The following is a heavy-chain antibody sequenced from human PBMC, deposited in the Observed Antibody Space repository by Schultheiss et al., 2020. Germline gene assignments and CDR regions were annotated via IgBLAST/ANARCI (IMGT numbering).Heavy chain of an antibody. Sequence: SETLSLTCTVSGGSISSYYWSWIRQPAGKGLEWIGYIYYSGSTYYNPSLKSRVTISVDRSKNQFSLKLSSVTAADTAVYYCARGGGDLGAFDIWGQGTMVTGSS. V-gene: IGHV4-59*12. CDR2: IYYSGST. D-gene: IGHD3-10*01. CDR1: GGSISSYY. CDR3: ARGGGDLGAFDI. J-gene: IGHJ3*02.